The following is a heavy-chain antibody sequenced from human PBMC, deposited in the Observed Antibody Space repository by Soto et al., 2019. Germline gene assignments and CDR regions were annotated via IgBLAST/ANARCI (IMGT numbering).Heavy chain of an antibody. V-gene: IGHV3-21*04. D-gene: IGHD6-19*01. CDR1: GFTFSDYS. Sequence: GSLRLSCVASGFTFSDYSMNWVRQAPGKGLEWVSSISSDGSVIYYAASVKGRFTSSRDNAKKSLFLQVNSLRAEDTAVYYCAKSPYSTGWCRGLDYWGQGTLVT. CDR2: ISSDGSVI. J-gene: IGHJ4*02. CDR3: AKSPYSTGWCRGLDY.